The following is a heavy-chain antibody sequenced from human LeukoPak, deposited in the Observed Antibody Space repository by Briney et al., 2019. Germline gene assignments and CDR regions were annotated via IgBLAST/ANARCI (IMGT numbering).Heavy chain of an antibody. Sequence: PSETLSLTCAVYGGSFSGYYWSWIRQPPGKGLEWIGEINHSGSTNYNPSLKSRVTISVDTSKNQFSLKLSSVTAADTAVYYCARQRTLGYCSSTSCYYYYYYMDVWGKGTTVTISS. D-gene: IGHD2-2*01. V-gene: IGHV4-34*01. CDR3: ARQRTLGYCSSTSCYYYYYYMDV. CDR2: INHSGST. J-gene: IGHJ6*03. CDR1: GGSFSGYY.